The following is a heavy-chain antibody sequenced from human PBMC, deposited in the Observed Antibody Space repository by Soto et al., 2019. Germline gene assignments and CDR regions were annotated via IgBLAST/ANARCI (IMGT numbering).Heavy chain of an antibody. CDR2: IDAGNGNT. V-gene: IGHV1-3*05. J-gene: IGHJ6*02. CDR1: GYTFTTYA. Sequence: QVQLVQSGSEEKKPGASVKVSCKASGYTFTTYAMHWVRQVVGQRLEWMGWIDAGNGNTKYSQKFQDRVTITRDTSATTTYMELSSLIHEDTAIYYCARDLDVWGQGTTVTVSS. CDR3: ARDLDV.